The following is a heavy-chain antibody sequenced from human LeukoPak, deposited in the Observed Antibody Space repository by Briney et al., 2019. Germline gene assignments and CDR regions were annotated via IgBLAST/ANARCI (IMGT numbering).Heavy chain of an antibody. CDR3: AKGKGGSSSSNYYYYYMDV. V-gene: IGHV3-23*01. J-gene: IGHJ6*03. CDR1: GFTFSSYA. CDR2: ISGSGGST. D-gene: IGHD6-6*01. Sequence: PGGSRRLSCAASGFTFSSYAMSWVRQAPGKGLEWVSAISGSGGSTYYADSVKGRFTISRDNSKNTLYLQMNSLRAEDTAVYYCAKGKGGSSSSNYYYYYMDVWGKGTTVTVSS.